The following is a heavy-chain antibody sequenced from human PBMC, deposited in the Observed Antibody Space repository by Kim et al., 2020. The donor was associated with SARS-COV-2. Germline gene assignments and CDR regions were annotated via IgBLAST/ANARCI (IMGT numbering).Heavy chain of an antibody. CDR1: GGSITSSSYY. Sequence: SETLSLTCTVSGGSITSSSYYWGWIRQSPGEGLEWIGSVYYSGSSYYNPSFKSRVSISVDTSKSQFSLELNSVTAADTAVYYCARHLYSSTWYDYYYYGMDVWGQGTTVTVS. D-gene: IGHD6-13*01. J-gene: IGHJ6*02. CDR2: VYYSGSS. V-gene: IGHV4-39*01. CDR3: ARHLYSSTWYDYYYYGMDV.